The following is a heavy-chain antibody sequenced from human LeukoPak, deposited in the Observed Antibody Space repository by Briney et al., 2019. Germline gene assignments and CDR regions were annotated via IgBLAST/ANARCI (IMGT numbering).Heavy chain of an antibody. CDR3: ATDRATQYFDY. CDR2: IWYDGSNK. Sequence: GGSLRLSCAASGFTFSSYGMHWVRQAPGKGLGWVAFIWYDGSNKYYADSVKGRFTISRDNSRNTLFLQMNSLRAEDTAVYYCATDRATQYFDYWGQGTLVSVSS. J-gene: IGHJ4*02. CDR1: GFTFSSYG. V-gene: IGHV3-33*08. D-gene: IGHD2-15*01.